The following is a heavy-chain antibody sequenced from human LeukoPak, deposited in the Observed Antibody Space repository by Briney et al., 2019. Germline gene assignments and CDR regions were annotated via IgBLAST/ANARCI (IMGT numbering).Heavy chain of an antibody. CDR3: ARDRVGATDYFDY. Sequence: GGSLRLSCAASGFTVSSNYMSWVRQAPGKGLEWVAVISYDGSNKYYADSVKGRFTISRDNSKNTLYLQMSSLRAEDTAVYYCARDRVGATDYFDYWGQGTLVTVSS. V-gene: IGHV3-30-3*01. CDR2: ISYDGSNK. J-gene: IGHJ4*02. CDR1: GFTVSSNY. D-gene: IGHD1-26*01.